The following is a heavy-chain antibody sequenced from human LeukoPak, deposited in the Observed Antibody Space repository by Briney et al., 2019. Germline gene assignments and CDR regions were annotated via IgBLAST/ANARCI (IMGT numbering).Heavy chain of an antibody. D-gene: IGHD3-16*02. V-gene: IGHV2-5*02. CDR3: VHSRMYYDSGWGSFRPAGSFDI. J-gene: IGHJ3*02. CDR2: IYWDGDK. CDR1: GLSLTTSGVG. Sequence: SGPTLVKPTQTLTLTCTFSGLSLTTSGVGGGWIRQPPGKALEWLALIYWDGDKRYSPSLESRLTITKDPSRNEVVLTMTSVDPEDTARYCCVHSRMYYDSGWGSFRPAGSFDIWGQGTMVTVSS.